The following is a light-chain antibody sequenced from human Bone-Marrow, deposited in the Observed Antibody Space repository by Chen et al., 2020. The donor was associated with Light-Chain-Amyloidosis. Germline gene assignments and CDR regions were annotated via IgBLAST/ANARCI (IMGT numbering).Light chain of an antibody. CDR1: QSLLHSNGYNY. CDR2: LGS. CDR3: MQALQTLWT. V-gene: IGKV2-28*01. J-gene: IGKJ2*02. Sequence: EIVMTQSPLSLPVTPGEPASISCRSSQSLLHSNGYNYLDWYLQKPGQSPQLLIYLGSNRASGVPDRFSGSGSGTDFTLKISRVEAEDVGVYYCMQALQTLWTFGQGIKLEIK.